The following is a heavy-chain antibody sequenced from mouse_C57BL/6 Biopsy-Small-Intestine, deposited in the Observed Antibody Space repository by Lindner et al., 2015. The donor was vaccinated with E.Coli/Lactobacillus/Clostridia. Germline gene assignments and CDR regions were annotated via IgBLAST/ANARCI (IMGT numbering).Heavy chain of an antibody. CDR3: AIGYGNSYGAY. J-gene: IGHJ3*01. D-gene: IGHD1-1*01. Sequence: VQLQESGPELVKPGASVKISCKASGYSFTGYYMNWVKQSPEKSLEWIGEINPSTGGTTYNQKFKAKATLTVDKSSSTAYMQLKSLTSEDSAVYYCAIGYGNSYGAYWGQGTLVTVSA. V-gene: IGHV1-42*01. CDR2: INPSTGGT. CDR1: GYSFTGYY.